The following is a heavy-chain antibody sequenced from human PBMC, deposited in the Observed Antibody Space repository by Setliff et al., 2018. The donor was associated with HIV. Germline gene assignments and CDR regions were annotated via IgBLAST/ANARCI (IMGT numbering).Heavy chain of an antibody. V-gene: IGHV4-39*01. CDR1: GDSVSRSNYY. CDR3: ASLFRLSGFWISFLPDY. D-gene: IGHD3-3*01. J-gene: IGHJ4*02. Sequence: SETLSLTCTVSGDSVSRSNYYWAWIRQPPGKGLEWIGRIDYNEITYYNPSLKSRVTLSVDTPKNQFSLYLSSVTASDTAVYYCASLFRLSGFWISFLPDYWGQGILVTVSS. CDR2: IDYNEIT.